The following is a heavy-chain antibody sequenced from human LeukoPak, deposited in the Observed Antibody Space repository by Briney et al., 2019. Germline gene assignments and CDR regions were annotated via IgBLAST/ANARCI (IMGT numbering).Heavy chain of an antibody. CDR2: ISYDGSNK. J-gene: IGHJ4*02. Sequence: GGSLRLSCAASGFTFSSYGMHWVRQAPGKGLEWVAVISYDGSNKYYADSVKGRFTISRDNSKNTLYLQMNGLRAEDTAVYYCAKDPGGNILTGYYFDYWGQGTLVTVSS. D-gene: IGHD3-9*01. CDR3: AKDPGGNILTGYYFDY. CDR1: GFTFSSYG. V-gene: IGHV3-30*18.